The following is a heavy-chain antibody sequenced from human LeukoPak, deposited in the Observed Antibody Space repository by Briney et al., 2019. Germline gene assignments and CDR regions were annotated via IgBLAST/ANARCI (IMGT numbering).Heavy chain of an antibody. CDR1: GFSFSSYA. D-gene: IGHD3-16*01. Sequence: GGSLRLSCAASGFSFSSYAMTWARQAPVKGLEWVSAISGDGTRTYYADSVKGRFTISRDNSKNTLYLEMSSLRVEDTAIYYCAKWPEGAMDYFDYWAREPWSPSPQ. CDR2: ISGDGTRT. CDR3: AKWPEGAMDYFDY. J-gene: IGHJ4*02. V-gene: IGHV3-23*01.